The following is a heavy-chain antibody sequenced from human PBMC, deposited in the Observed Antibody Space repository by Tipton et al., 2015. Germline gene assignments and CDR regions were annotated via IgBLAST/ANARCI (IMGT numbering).Heavy chain of an antibody. D-gene: IGHD5-18*01. V-gene: IGHV4-59*08. CDR2: IQYSGST. CDR1: SDSISKYY. Sequence: TLSLTCSVSSDSISKYYWSWIRQPPGKELEWIGYIQYSGSTNYNPSLKSRVTISVDTSKNQFSLTLTSVTAADTGFYYCARGDDATAMATGFDYWGQGALVTVSS. J-gene: IGHJ4*02. CDR3: ARGDDATAMATGFDY.